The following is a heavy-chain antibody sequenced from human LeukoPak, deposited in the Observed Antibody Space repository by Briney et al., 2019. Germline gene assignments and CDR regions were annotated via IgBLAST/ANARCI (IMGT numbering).Heavy chain of an antibody. CDR3: ARGDYYDSSGYPH. D-gene: IGHD3-22*01. CDR2: INAGNGNT. Sequence: PGRSQRLSCAVSGFTFSSYAMHWVRQAPGQRLGWMGWINAGNGNTKYSQKFQGRVTITRDTSASTAYMELSSLRSEDTAVYYCARGDYYDSSGYPHWGQGTLVTVSS. V-gene: IGHV1-3*01. J-gene: IGHJ4*02. CDR1: GFTFSSYA.